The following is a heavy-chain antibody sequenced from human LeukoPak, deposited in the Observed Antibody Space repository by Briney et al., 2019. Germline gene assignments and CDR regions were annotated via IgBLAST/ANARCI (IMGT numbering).Heavy chain of an antibody. CDR2: ISAYNGNT. CDR1: GYTFTSYG. V-gene: IGHV1-18*01. D-gene: IGHD2-2*01. J-gene: IGHJ6*03. CDR3: ARELAGSDCSSTSCYYYYYMDV. Sequence: GASVKVSCKASGYTFTSYGISWVRQAPGQGLEWMGWISAYNGNTNYAQKLQGRVTMTTDTSTSTAYMELRSLRSDDTAVYYCARELAGSDCSSTSCYYYYYMDVWGKGTTVTVSS.